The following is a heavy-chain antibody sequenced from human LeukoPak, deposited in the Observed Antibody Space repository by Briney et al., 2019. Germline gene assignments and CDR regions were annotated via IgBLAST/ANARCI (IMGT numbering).Heavy chain of an antibody. CDR2: ISAYNGNT. Sequence: VASVKVSCKASGYTFTSYGISWVRQAPGQGLEWMGWISAYNGNTNYAQKLQGRVTMTTDTSTSTAYMELRSLRSDDTAVYYCARDSSFDWLYPDAFDIWGQGTMVTVSS. CDR3: ARDSSFDWLYPDAFDI. CDR1: GYTFTSYG. D-gene: IGHD3-9*01. J-gene: IGHJ3*02. V-gene: IGHV1-18*01.